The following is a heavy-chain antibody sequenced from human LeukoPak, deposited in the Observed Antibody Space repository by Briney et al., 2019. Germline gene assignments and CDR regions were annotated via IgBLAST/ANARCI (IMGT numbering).Heavy chain of an antibody. CDR1: GFTFSRHW. D-gene: IGHD4-11*01. CDR3: SAYDYSNAIDY. Sequence: GGSLRLSCAASGFTFSRHWMKCVRQAPGKGLEGVANIKQDGSEKYYVDSLEGRFTISRDNAKNSLSLQMNSLRAEDTAVYYCSAYDYSNAIDYWGEGSLVTVSS. CDR2: IKQDGSEK. J-gene: IGHJ4*02. V-gene: IGHV3-7*01.